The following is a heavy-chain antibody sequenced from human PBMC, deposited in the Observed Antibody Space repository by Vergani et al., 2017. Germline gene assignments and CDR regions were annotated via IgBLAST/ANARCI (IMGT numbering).Heavy chain of an antibody. D-gene: IGHD6-13*01. CDR2: IYYSGST. J-gene: IGHJ4*02. V-gene: IGHV4-61*01. CDR3: ARGVVAAAGIDY. Sequence: QVQLQESGPGLVKPSETLSLTCTVSGGSVSSGSYYWSWIRQPPGKGLEWIGSIYYSGSTNYNPSLKSRVTISVDTSKNQFSLKLSSVTAADTAVYYCARGVVAAAGIDYWGQGTLVTVSS. CDR1: GGSVSSGSYY.